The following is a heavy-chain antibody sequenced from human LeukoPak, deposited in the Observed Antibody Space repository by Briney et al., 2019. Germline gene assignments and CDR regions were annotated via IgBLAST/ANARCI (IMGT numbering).Heavy chain of an antibody. J-gene: IGHJ4*02. V-gene: IGHV3-23*01. Sequence: GGSLRLSCAASGFTFSNYAMSWVRQPPGKGLEWVSVVSGSGVNTYYADSVKGRFTISRDNSKNTLSLQMNSLRADDTAVYYCARGYDGNYHAFDYWGQGTLVTVSS. CDR2: VSGSGVNT. CDR3: ARGYDGNYHAFDY. CDR1: GFTFSNYA. D-gene: IGHD1-26*01.